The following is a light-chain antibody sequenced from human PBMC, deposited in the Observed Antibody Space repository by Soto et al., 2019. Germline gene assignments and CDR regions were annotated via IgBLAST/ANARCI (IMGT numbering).Light chain of an antibody. CDR1: QAITNN. J-gene: IGKJ3*01. Sequence: GDRVTMTCRASQAITNNVDWFQQKPGTAPKLLIYAANSLQTGVPSRFSGSGYGTDFTLTITSLQPEDFATYFCLQRYDFPFTFGPGTKVDMK. CDR2: AAN. CDR3: LQRYDFPFT. V-gene: IGKV1-6*01.